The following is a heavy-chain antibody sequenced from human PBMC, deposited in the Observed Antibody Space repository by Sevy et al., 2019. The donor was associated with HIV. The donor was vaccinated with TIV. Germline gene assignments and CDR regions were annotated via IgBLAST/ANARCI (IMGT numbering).Heavy chain of an antibody. CDR1: GFTFSKYS. V-gene: IGHV3-23*01. CDR3: AREGCTKPHDY. Sequence: GGSLRLSCAASGFTFSKYSMSWVRQPPGKGLEWVSTLSFGCGEINYADSVKGRFTISGDNSKNSVYLQMNNLRPEDTAVYYCAREGCTKPHDYWGQRTLVTVSS. J-gene: IGHJ4*02. D-gene: IGHD2-8*01. CDR2: LSFGCGEI.